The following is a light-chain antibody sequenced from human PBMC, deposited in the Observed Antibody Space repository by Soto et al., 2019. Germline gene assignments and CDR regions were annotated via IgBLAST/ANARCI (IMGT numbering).Light chain of an antibody. V-gene: IGLV2-23*02. CDR1: RLDVGGYNY. CDR3: CSYAGSSTFVA. J-gene: IGLJ2*01. CDR2: EDT. Sequence: QSALTQPASVSGSPGQSITISCTGTRLDVGGYNYVSWYQQHPGKAPKLIIFEDTKRPSGVSSRFSGSKSGNTASLTISGLQTEDEADYFCCSYAGSSTFVAFGGGTKLTVL.